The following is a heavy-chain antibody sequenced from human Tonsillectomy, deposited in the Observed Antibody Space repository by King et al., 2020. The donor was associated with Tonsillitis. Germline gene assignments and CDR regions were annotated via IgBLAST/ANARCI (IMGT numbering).Heavy chain of an antibody. D-gene: IGHD2-21*02. CDR2: IYYTGNS. CDR3: VRAQGDFNFDS. J-gene: IGHJ4*02. V-gene: IGHV4-30-4*07. CDR1: GGSISSGDYS. Sequence: QLQESGPGLVKPSQTLALTRAVSGGSISSGDYSWNWIRQTPGKGLEWIGYIYYTGNSYYNPSLKSRVSISIDTSKNQFSLRLSSVTAADTAVYYCVRAQGDFNFDSWGQGTLVTVSS.